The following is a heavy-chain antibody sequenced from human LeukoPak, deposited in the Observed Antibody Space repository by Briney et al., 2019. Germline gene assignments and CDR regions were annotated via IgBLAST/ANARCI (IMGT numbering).Heavy chain of an antibody. J-gene: IGHJ4*02. CDR1: GGSISSYY. CDR3: ARDVAGFDY. Sequence: PSETLSLTCTVSGGSISSYYWSLIRQPPGKGLEWIGDIYYSGSTNYNPSLKSRVTISVDTSKNQFSLKLSSVTAADTAVYYCARDVAGFDYWGQGTLVTVSS. V-gene: IGHV4-59*01. CDR2: IYYSGST. D-gene: IGHD6-13*01.